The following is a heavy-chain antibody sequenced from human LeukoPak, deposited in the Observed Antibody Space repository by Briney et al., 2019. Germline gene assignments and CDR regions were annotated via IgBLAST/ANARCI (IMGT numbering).Heavy chain of an antibody. CDR2: IYYSWST. D-gene: IGHD6-6*01. CDR1: GGSISSSSYY. CDR3: AVRSITSIAARYDY. V-gene: IGHV4-39*01. Sequence: SETLSLTCTVSGGSISSSSYYWGWIRQPPGKGLEWIGSIYYSWSTYYNPPLKTRVTISVDTSKNHFSLRLSSVPAADTAVYYCAVRSITSIAARYDYWGQGTLVTVSS. J-gene: IGHJ4*02.